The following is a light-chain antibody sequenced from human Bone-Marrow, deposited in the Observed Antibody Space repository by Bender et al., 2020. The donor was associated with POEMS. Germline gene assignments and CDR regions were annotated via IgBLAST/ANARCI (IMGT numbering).Light chain of an antibody. CDR1: SSDVGNYNL. V-gene: IGLV2-23*02. CDR2: EVS. J-gene: IGLJ2*01. CDR3: CSYGGDANSVI. Sequence: QSALTQPASVSGSPGQSITISCTGSSSDVGNYNLVSWYQQHPGQAPKVMIYEVSKRPSGVSNRFSGSKSGNTASLTISGLQAEDEADYFCCSYGGDANSVIFGGGTKLTVL.